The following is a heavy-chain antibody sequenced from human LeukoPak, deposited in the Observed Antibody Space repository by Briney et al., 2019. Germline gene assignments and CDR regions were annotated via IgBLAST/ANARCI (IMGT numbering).Heavy chain of an antibody. J-gene: IGHJ4*02. CDR2: IYHSGST. Sequence: GSLRLSCAASGFTFGDYGLSWVRQPPGKGLEWIGEIYHSGSTNYNPSLKSRVTISVDKSKNQFSLKLSSVTAADTAVYYCARDVYSSGWSFDYWGQGTLVTVSS. CDR3: ARDVYSSGWSFDY. CDR1: GFTFGDYG. V-gene: IGHV4-4*02. D-gene: IGHD6-19*01.